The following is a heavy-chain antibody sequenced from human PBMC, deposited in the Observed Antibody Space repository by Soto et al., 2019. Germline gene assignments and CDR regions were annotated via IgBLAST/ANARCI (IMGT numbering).Heavy chain of an antibody. CDR2: ISYDGSKK. J-gene: IGHJ6*02. D-gene: IGHD3-9*01. V-gene: IGHV3-30-3*01. CDR3: ASLTGRWLNYHCGMDV. CDR1: GFTFSSYA. Sequence: QVQLVESGGGVVQPGRSLRLSCAASGFTFSSYAMHWVRQAPGKGLEWVAVISYDGSKKYYADSVKGRFTISRDNSKNRLYLQMNSLRAEDTAGYYCASLTGRWLNYHCGMDVWGQGTTVTVSS.